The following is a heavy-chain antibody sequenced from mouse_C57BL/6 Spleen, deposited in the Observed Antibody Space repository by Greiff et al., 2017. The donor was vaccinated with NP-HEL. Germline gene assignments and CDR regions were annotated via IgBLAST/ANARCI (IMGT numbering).Heavy chain of an antibody. CDR2: IRNKANGYTT. V-gene: IGHV7-3*01. Sequence: EVQGVESGGGLVQPGGSLSLSCAASGFTFTDYYMSWVQPPGKALEWLGFIRNKANGYTTEYSASVKGRFTISRDNSQSILYLQMNALRAEDSATYYCARYKGGTTGGWYFDVWGTGTTVTVSS. CDR1: GFTFTDYY. CDR3: ARYKGGTTGGWYFDV. D-gene: IGHD1-1*02. J-gene: IGHJ1*03.